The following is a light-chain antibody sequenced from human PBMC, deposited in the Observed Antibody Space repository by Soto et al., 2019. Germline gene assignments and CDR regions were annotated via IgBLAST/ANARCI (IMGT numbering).Light chain of an antibody. J-gene: IGLJ1*01. CDR3: SSYAGSNNFV. CDR2: EVS. V-gene: IGLV2-14*01. Sequence: QSALTQPASVSGSPGQSITISCTGTSTDVGSYIYVSWYQQHPGKAPKLMIYEVSNRPSGVSNRFSGSKSSNTASLTVSGLQAEDEADYYCSSYAGSNNFVFGTGTKLTVL. CDR1: STDVGSYIY.